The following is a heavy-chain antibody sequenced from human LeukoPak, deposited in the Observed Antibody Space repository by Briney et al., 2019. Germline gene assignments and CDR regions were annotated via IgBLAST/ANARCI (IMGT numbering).Heavy chain of an antibody. Sequence: ASVKVSCKASGGTFSSYAITWVRQAPGQGLEWMGWMNPNSGNTGYAQKFQGRVTMTRNTSISTAYMELSSLRSEDTAVYYCASTTVTTASGASYGMDVWGQGTTVTVSS. D-gene: IGHD4-17*01. J-gene: IGHJ6*02. CDR3: ASTTVTTASGASYGMDV. CDR1: GGTFSSYA. V-gene: IGHV1-8*02. CDR2: MNPNSGNT.